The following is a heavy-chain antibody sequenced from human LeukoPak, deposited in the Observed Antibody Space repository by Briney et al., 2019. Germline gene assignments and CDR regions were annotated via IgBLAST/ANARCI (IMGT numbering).Heavy chain of an antibody. CDR3: ARDNKVDYDFWSGYSNGDYFDY. CDR1: GYTFTNYG. D-gene: IGHD3-3*01. CDR2: ISAYNGNT. Sequence: ASVKVSCKASGYTFTNYGISWVRQAPGQGLEWMGWISAYNGNTNYAQELQGRVTMTTDTSTSTAYMELRSLRSDDTAVYYCARDNKVDYDFWSGYSNGDYFDYWGQGTLVTVSS. J-gene: IGHJ4*02. V-gene: IGHV1-18*01.